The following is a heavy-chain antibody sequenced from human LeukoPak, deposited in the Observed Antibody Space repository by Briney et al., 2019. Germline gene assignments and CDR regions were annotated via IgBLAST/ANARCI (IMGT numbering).Heavy chain of an antibody. CDR3: AKIYTTTCLVDY. J-gene: IGHJ4*02. D-gene: IGHD2-2*02. CDR1: GFTFSSYG. Sequence: EGSLRLSCAASGFTFSSYGMHWVRQAPGKGLEWVAVISYDGSNKYYADSVKGRFTISRDNSKNTLYLQMNSLRAEDTAVYYCAKIYTTTCLVDYWGQGTLVTVSS. CDR2: ISYDGSNK. V-gene: IGHV3-30*18.